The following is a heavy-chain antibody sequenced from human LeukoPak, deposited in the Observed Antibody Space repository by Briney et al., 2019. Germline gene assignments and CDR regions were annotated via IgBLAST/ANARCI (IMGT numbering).Heavy chain of an antibody. J-gene: IGHJ5*02. V-gene: IGHV3-33*01. D-gene: IGHD2-2*01. CDR1: GFTFSSYG. Sequence: GGSLRLSCAASGFTFSSYGMHWVRQAPGKGLEWVAIIWYDGNNKYYADSLKGRFTISRDNSKNTLYLQINSLRAEDTAVYYCARDHCSSTSCYPSWGQGTLVTVSS. CDR2: IWYDGNNK. CDR3: ARDHCSSTSCYPS.